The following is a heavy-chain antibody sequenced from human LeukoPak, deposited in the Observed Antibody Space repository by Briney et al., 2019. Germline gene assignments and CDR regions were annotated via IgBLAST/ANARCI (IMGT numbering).Heavy chain of an antibody. CDR1: GYTFTNYA. V-gene: IGHV1-3*01. Sequence: ASVKISCKASGYTFTNYALHWVRQAPGQRPEWVGWINPGNLNTKYSQNFQGRLAITRDTSASTVSMELSSLTSEDTSVYYCARAVTVTSRHFDYWGQGTLVTVSS. J-gene: IGHJ4*02. CDR3: ARAVTVTSRHFDY. D-gene: IGHD4-17*01. CDR2: INPGNLNT.